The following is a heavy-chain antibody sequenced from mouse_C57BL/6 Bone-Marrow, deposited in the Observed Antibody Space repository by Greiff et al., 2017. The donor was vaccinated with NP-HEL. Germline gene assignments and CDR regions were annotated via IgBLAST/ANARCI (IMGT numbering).Heavy chain of an antibody. D-gene: IGHD3-2*02. V-gene: IGHV3-6*01. Sequence: VQLKESGPGLVKPSQSLSLTCSVTGYSITSGYYWNWIRQFPGNKLEWMGYISYDGSNNYNPSLKNRISITRDTSKNQFFLKLNSVTTEDTATYYCASRGIGSSGGAWFAYWGQGTLVTVSA. CDR1: GYSITSGYY. J-gene: IGHJ3*01. CDR2: ISYDGSN. CDR3: ASRGIGSSGGAWFAY.